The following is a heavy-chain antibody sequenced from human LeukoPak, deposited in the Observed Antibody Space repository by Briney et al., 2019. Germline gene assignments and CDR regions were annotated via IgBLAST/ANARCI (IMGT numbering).Heavy chain of an antibody. Sequence: GGSLRLSCAASGFSVTTYYMTWVRQAPGKGLEWVSLVHSDGSTYYADSVRGRFSISRDNSKNTLYLQMNSQRDEDTALYYCAKDGHSRNSLWDPFDIWGQGTMVTVSS. V-gene: IGHV3-66*01. J-gene: IGHJ3*02. CDR3: AKDGHSRNSLWDPFDI. CDR2: VHSDGST. D-gene: IGHD6-13*01. CDR1: GFSVTTYY.